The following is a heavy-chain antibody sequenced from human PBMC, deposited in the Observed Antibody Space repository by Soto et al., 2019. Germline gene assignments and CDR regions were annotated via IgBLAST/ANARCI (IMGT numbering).Heavy chain of an antibody. CDR2: ISGSGST. CDR1: GFTVSSYA. J-gene: IGHJ6*03. D-gene: IGHD3-16*01. Sequence: EVQLLESGGGLVQPGGSLRLSCAASGFTVSSYAMSWVRQAPGKGLEWVSVISGSGSTYPACSVKGRFTISRDSAKKTVYLQMNSLRAEDTAVYYCAKALRFTFTTGYYMDVWGRGTTVTVSS. CDR3: AKALRFTFTTGYYMDV. V-gene: IGHV3-23*01.